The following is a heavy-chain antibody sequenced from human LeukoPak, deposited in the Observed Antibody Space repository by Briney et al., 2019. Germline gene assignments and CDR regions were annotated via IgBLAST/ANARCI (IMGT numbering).Heavy chain of an antibody. D-gene: IGHD3-10*01. J-gene: IGHJ4*02. Sequence: LSGGSLRLSCAASGFTFDDYGMSWVRHAPGKGLEWVSGINWNGGSTVYADSVKGRFTISRDNAKNSLYLQMNSLRAEDTALYYCARDYGSGSYHVRGSFDYWGQGTLVTVSS. CDR1: GFTFDDYG. V-gene: IGHV3-20*04. CDR2: INWNGGST. CDR3: ARDYGSGSYHVRGSFDY.